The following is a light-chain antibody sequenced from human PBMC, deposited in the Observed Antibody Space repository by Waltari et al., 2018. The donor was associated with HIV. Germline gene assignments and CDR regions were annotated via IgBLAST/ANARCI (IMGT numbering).Light chain of an antibody. V-gene: IGLV2-8*01. CDR2: EVS. CDR3: SSYAGSNTDVV. Sequence: QSALTPPPSASRSPGQSVTISCTRTSRDVGGSNYSSWYQQHPGKAPKLMIDEVSKRPSGVPDRFSGSKSGNTASLTVSGLQAEDEADYYCSSYAGSNTDVVFGGGTKLTVL. CDR1: SRDVGGSNY. J-gene: IGLJ2*01.